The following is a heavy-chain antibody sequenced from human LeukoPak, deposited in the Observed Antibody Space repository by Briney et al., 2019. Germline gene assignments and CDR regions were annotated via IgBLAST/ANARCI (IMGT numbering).Heavy chain of an antibody. CDR2: IYTSGST. V-gene: IGHV4-4*07. D-gene: IGHD3-9*01. CDR3: ARDLYYDILTGYRLGVYYYYMDV. CDR1: GGSISSYY. J-gene: IGHJ6*03. Sequence: SETLSLTCTVSGGSISSYYWSWIRQPAGKGLEWIGRIYTSGSTNYNPSFKSRVTMSVDTSKNQFSLKLSSVTAADTAVYYCARDLYYDILTGYRLGVYYYYMDVWGKGTTVTISS.